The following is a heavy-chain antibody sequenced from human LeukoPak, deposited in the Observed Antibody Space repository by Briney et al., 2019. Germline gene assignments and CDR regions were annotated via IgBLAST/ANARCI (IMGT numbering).Heavy chain of an antibody. V-gene: IGHV3-7*03. CDR1: GFTFSRYW. Sequence: GGSLRLSCAASGFTFSRYWMSWMRQAPGKGLEWVANIKYDGYEGYYVDSVKGRFTISRDNSQNMLYLQMNSLRVEDTAVYYCAKHRLSVLGRGDHWGQGQLVTVSP. D-gene: IGHD2-21*01. CDR3: AKHRLSVLGRGDH. J-gene: IGHJ4*02. CDR2: IKYDGYEG.